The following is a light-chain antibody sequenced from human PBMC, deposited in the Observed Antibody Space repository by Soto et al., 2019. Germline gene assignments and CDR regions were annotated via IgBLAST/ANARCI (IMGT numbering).Light chain of an antibody. V-gene: IGKV1-39*01. CDR3: HQTYTIPRT. Sequence: DIQMNQSPSSLSASFGDRVIITCRASQPINSYLNWYQQKPGEAPKLLIYTASNLASGVPSRFSGSGSVTVFTLSISSLQPGDFATYFCHQTYTIPRTFGQGTKVDI. CDR1: QPINSY. CDR2: TAS. J-gene: IGKJ1*01.